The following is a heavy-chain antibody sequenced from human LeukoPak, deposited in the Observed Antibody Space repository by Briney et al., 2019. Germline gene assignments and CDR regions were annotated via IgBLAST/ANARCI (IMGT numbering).Heavy chain of an antibody. CDR2: IYFSGST. Sequence: SETLSLTCTVSGGSLRYSNSYWGWISQPPGKGLEWIGNIYFSGSTYYNPSLKSRVTISVDTSKNQFSLKLSSVTAADTAVYYCARLEELFLPDYWGQGTLVTVSS. CDR3: ARLEELFLPDY. V-gene: IGHV4-39*01. D-gene: IGHD1-26*01. J-gene: IGHJ4*02. CDR1: GGSLRYSNSY.